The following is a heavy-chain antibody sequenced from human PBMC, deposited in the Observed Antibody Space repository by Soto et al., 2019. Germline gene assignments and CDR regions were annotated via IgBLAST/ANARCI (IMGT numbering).Heavy chain of an antibody. CDR2: ISYDGSNK. J-gene: IGHJ6*02. Sequence: GGSLRLSCAASGFTFSSYAMHWVRQAPGKGLEWAAVISYDGSNKYYADSVKGRFTISRDNSKNTLYLQMNSLRAEDTAVYYCARDTRTYSSSWMGYYYYYGMDVWGQGTTVTGSS. CDR3: ARDTRTYSSSWMGYYYYYGMDV. D-gene: IGHD6-13*01. CDR1: GFTFSSYA. V-gene: IGHV3-30-3*01.